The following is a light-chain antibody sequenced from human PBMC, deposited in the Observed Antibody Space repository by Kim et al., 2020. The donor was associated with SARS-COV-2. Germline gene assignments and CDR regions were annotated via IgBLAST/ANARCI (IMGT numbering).Light chain of an antibody. J-gene: IGKJ2*01. Sequence: ASVGDRVTITCRATQSIDTWLAWYQQKPGKAPKLLIYGASTLASGVTSRISGSGSATEFTLTISDLQPEDFAIYYCQQYYRSPYAFGQGTKVDIK. V-gene: IGKV1-5*01. CDR2: GAS. CDR3: QQYYRSPYA. CDR1: QSIDTW.